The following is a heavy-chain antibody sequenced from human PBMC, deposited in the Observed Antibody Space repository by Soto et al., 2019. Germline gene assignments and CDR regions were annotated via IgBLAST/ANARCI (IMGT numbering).Heavy chain of an antibody. D-gene: IGHD2-15*01. V-gene: IGHV4-4*02. Sequence: QVQLQQSGPRLARPSGTLSLTCVVSGGSISSTNWWTWVRQTPGKGLEWIGEIYHTGSTKYNPSLTKRVPISLDKSNNHFSLNLKSVTAADTAVYYCATLPPRIVVVVLPIPAWGQGTLVTVSS. J-gene: IGHJ4*02. CDR1: GGSISSTNW. CDR2: IYHTGST. CDR3: ATLPPRIVVVVLPIPA.